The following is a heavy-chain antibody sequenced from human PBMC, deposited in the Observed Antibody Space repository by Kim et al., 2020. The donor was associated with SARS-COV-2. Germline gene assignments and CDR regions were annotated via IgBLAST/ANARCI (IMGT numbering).Heavy chain of an antibody. Sequence: GGSLRLSCAASGFTFSSYAMSWVRQAPVKGLEWVSGISGSGGSTYYADSVKGRFTISRDNSKNTLYLQMNSLRAEDTAVYYCAKLSSGWRCFEYWVQGTLVTVSS. CDR1: GFTFSSYA. D-gene: IGHD6-19*01. V-gene: IGHV3-23*01. CDR2: ISGSGGST. CDR3: AKLSSGWRCFEY. J-gene: IGHJ4*02.